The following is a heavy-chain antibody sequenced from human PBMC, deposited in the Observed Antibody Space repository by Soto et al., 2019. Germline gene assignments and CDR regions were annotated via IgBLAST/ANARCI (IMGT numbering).Heavy chain of an antibody. CDR2: IYYSGST. CDR1: GGSISSYY. V-gene: IGHV4-59*01. D-gene: IGHD6-19*01. Sequence: SETLSLTCTVSGGSISSYYWSWIRQPPGKGLEWIGYIYYSGSTNYNPSLKSRVTISVDTSKNQFSLKLSSVTAADTAVYYCARVFGSGWPGGWFDPWGQGTLVTVSS. J-gene: IGHJ5*02. CDR3: ARVFGSGWPGGWFDP.